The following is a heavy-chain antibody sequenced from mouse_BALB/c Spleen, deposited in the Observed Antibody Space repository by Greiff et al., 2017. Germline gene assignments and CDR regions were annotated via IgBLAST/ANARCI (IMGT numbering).Heavy chain of an antibody. V-gene: IGHV1S127*01. D-gene: IGHD2-10*01. CDR1: GYSFTSYW. CDR2: IDPSDSET. Sequence: VQLQQSGPQLVRPGASVKISCKASGYSFTSYWMHWVKQRPGQGLEWIGMIDPSDSETRLNQKFKDKATLTVDKSSSTAYMQLSSPTSEDSAVYYCARPAYYGNYFDYWGQGTTLTVSS. CDR3: ARPAYYGNYFDY. J-gene: IGHJ2*01.